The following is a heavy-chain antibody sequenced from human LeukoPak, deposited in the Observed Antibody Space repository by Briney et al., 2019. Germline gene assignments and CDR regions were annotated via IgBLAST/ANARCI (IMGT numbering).Heavy chain of an antibody. J-gene: IGHJ5*02. Sequence: GSSVKVSCKASGGTFSSYAISWVRQAPGQGLEWMGGINPIFGTANYAQKFQGRVTITADKSTSTAYMELSSLRSEDTAVYYCARDGDYGDYVGNWFDPWGQGTLVTVSS. CDR3: ARDGDYGDYVGNWFDP. D-gene: IGHD4-17*01. V-gene: IGHV1-69*06. CDR2: INPIFGTA. CDR1: GGTFSSYA.